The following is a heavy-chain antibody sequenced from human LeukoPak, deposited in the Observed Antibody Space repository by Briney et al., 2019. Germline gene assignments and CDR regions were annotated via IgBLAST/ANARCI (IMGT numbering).Heavy chain of an antibody. J-gene: IGHJ4*02. D-gene: IGHD6-19*01. V-gene: IGHV3-53*01. Sequence: PGGSLRLSCAASGFTVRSNYMSWVRQAPGKGLEWVSVIYSGGSTYYADSVKGRFTISRDNSKNTLYLQMNSLRAEDAAVYYCARDYGVAEGYWGQGTLVTVSS. CDR1: GFTVRSNY. CDR3: ARDYGVAEGY. CDR2: IYSGGST.